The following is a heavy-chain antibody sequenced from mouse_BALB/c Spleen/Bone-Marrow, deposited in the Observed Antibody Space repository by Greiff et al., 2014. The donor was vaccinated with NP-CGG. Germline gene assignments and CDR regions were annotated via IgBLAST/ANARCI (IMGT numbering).Heavy chain of an antibody. CDR2: ILPGSGST. D-gene: IGHD2-9*01. V-gene: IGHV1-9*01. J-gene: IGHJ3*01. CDR3: ARTYYAYAWFVY. CDR1: GYTFSSYW. Sequence: VQLQQSGAVLMKPGASVKISCKATGYTFSSYWIEWVKQRPGHGLEWIGEILPGSGSTNYNEKFKGKATFTADTSSNTAYMQLSSLTSGDSAVYYCARTYYAYAWFVYWGQGTLVTVSA.